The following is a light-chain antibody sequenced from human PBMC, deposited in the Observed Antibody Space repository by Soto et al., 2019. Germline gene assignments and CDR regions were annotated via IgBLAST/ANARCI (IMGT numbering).Light chain of an antibody. Sequence: QAVVTQPPSVSAAPGQTVTISCSGSSSNIGNNYVSWYQQLPGTTPKLLIYDNNQRPSGIPDRFSASKSGTSATLAITGLQTGDEADYYCETWDDSLTAVVFGGGTKLTVL. CDR3: ETWDDSLTAVV. CDR2: DNN. V-gene: IGLV1-51*01. J-gene: IGLJ2*01. CDR1: SSNIGNNY.